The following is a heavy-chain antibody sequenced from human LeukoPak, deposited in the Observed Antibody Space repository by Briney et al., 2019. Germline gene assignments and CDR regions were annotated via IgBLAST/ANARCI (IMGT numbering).Heavy chain of an antibody. J-gene: IGHJ4*02. Sequence: PGGSLRLSCAASGFTFSSYSMNWVRQAPGKGLEWVSYISSSSSTIYYADSVKGRFTITRDNAKNSLYLQMNSLRAEDTAVCYCAREWAIVALDYWGQGTLVTVSS. V-gene: IGHV3-48*01. CDR2: ISSSSSTI. D-gene: IGHD5-12*01. CDR3: AREWAIVALDY. CDR1: GFTFSSYS.